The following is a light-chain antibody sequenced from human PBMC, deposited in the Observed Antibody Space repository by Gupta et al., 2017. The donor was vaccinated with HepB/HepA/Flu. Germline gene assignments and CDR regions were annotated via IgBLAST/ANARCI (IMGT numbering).Light chain of an antibody. Sequence: AIRMTQSPSSFSASTGDRGTITCRVSQGISSYLAWYQQKPGKAPKLLIYAASTLQSGVPSRFSGSGSGTDFTLTISSLQAEDFATYYCQQYYSYPRTFGQGTKVEIK. CDR1: QGISSY. J-gene: IGKJ1*01. CDR3: QQYYSYPRT. V-gene: IGKV1-8*01. CDR2: AAS.